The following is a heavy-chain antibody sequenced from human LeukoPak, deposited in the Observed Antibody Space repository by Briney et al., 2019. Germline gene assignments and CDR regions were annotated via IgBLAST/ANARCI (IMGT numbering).Heavy chain of an antibody. CDR1: GGTFSSYA. CDR2: IIPILGIA. J-gene: IGHJ5*02. Sequence: SVKVSCKASGGTFSSYAISWVRQAPGQGLEWMGRIIPILGIANYAQKFQGRVTITADKSTSTAYMELSSLISEDTAVYYCARDHYGDYIPWGQGTLVTVSS. CDR3: ARDHYGDYIP. D-gene: IGHD4-17*01. V-gene: IGHV1-69*04.